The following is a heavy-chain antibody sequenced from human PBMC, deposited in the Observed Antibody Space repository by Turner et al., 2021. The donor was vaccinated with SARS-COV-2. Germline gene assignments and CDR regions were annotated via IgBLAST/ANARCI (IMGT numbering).Heavy chain of an antibody. Sequence: QVRLEQSGAEVKRPGASVKVSCRPSRYPFLNYHNNWVRQAPGQGLQWLGWINPSNGDTGYAQNLQDRLTVTTDASTTTVYMELKSLTFDDTAVYYCVRRYRNTATCYHLDYWGQGTLVTVSS. CDR3: VRRYRNTATCYHLDY. J-gene: IGHJ4*02. CDR1: RYPFLNYH. V-gene: IGHV1-18*01. D-gene: IGHD2-2*01. CDR2: INPSNGDT.